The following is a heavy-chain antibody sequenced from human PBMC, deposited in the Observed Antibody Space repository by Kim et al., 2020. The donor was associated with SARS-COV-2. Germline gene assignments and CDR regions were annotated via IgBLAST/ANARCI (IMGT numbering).Heavy chain of an antibody. CDR3: ARDSGYGSGKSLDY. Sequence: QKFQGRVTITADKSTSTAYMELSSLRSEDTAVYYCARDSGYGSGKSLDYWGQGTLVTVSS. J-gene: IGHJ4*02. V-gene: IGHV1-69*04. D-gene: IGHD3-10*01.